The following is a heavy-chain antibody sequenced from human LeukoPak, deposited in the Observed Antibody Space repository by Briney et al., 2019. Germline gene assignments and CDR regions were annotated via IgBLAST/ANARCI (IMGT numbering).Heavy chain of an antibody. V-gene: IGHV3-23*01. CDR2: ISGSGGST. CDR1: GFTFSSYA. J-gene: IGHJ5*02. D-gene: IGHD2-15*01. CDR3: AKDPLVVVGEDWFDP. Sequence: GGSLRLSCAASGFTFSSYAMSWVRQAPGKGLEWVSAISGSGGSTYYADSVKGRFTISRDNSKNTLYLQMNSLRAEDTAVYYCAKDPLVVVGEDWFDPWGQGTLVTVSS.